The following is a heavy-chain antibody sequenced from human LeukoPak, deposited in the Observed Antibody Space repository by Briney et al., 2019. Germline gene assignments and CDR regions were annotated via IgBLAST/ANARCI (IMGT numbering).Heavy chain of an antibody. Sequence: GGSLRLSCAASGFTFSDHFMDGVRQAPGKGLEWVGRTRTKANSYTTEYAASVKGRFTISRDDSKNSLYLQMNSLKTEDTAVYYCARVYYDSSGSKIDYWGQGTLVTVSS. J-gene: IGHJ4*02. CDR3: ARVYYDSSGSKIDY. V-gene: IGHV3-72*01. CDR1: GFTFSDHF. CDR2: TRTKANSYTT. D-gene: IGHD3-22*01.